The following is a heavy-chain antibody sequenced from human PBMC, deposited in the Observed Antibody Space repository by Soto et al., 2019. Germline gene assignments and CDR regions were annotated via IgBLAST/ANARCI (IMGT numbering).Heavy chain of an antibody. CDR2: ISSSSSYI. CDR1: GFTFSSYS. CDR3: ARDHQSHDSSGYSGY. V-gene: IGHV3-21*01. D-gene: IGHD3-22*01. J-gene: IGHJ4*02. Sequence: GGSLRLSCAASGFTFSSYSMNWVRQAPGKGLEWVSSISSSSSYIYYADSVKGRFTISRDNAKNSLYLQMNSLRAEDTAVYYCARDHQSHDSSGYSGYWGQGTLVTVSS.